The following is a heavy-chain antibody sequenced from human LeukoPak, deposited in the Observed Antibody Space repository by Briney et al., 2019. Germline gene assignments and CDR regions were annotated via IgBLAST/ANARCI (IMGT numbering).Heavy chain of an antibody. J-gene: IGHJ6*02. V-gene: IGHV3-23*01. CDR1: GFTFSSYA. CDR3: ARVWAIPGTHLNIYYYGMDV. D-gene: IGHD6-13*01. Sequence: QAGGSLRLSCAASGFTFSSYAMSWVRQAPGKGLEWVSAISGSGGSTYYADSVKGRFTISRDNAKNALYLQMNSLRAEDTAVYYCARVWAIPGTHLNIYYYGMDVWGQGTTVTVSS. CDR2: ISGSGGST.